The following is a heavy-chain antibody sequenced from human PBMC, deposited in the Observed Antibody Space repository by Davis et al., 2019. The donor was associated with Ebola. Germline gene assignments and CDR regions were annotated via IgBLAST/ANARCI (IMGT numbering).Heavy chain of an antibody. V-gene: IGHV6-1*01. CDR1: GDTISSDSVA. CDR2: TYYRSKWSD. Sequence: HSQTLSLTCAISGDTISSDSVAWNWVRQSPSRGLEWLGRTYYRSKWSDDYAVGVKSRITVTPDTSKNQFSLHLDSVTPEDTAVYYCARDRPNWNPYYNYGMDVWGQGTAVTVSS. D-gene: IGHD1-20*01. CDR3: ARDRPNWNPYYNYGMDV. J-gene: IGHJ6*02.